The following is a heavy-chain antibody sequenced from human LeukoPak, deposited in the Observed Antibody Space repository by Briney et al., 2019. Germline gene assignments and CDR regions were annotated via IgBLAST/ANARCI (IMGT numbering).Heavy chain of an antibody. CDR1: GFTLRSYW. V-gene: IGHV3-74*01. D-gene: IGHD3-22*01. CDR3: AKAYYDSSGYYNYFDY. Sequence: GGSLRLSCAASGFTLRSYWMHWVRQAPGKGLVWVSRINSDGSRISYADSVKGRFTISRDNAKNTLYLHMNSLRAEDTAVYYCAKAYYDSSGYYNYFDYWGQGTLVTVSS. J-gene: IGHJ4*02. CDR2: INSDGSRI.